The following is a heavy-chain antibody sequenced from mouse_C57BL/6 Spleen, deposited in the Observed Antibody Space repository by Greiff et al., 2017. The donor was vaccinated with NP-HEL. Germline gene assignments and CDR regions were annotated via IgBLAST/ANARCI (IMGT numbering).Heavy chain of an antibody. Sequence: EVQLQQSGAELVRPGASVKLSCTASGFNIKDYYMHWVKQRPEQGLEWIGRIDPEDGDTEYAPKFQGKATMTADTSSNTAYLQLSSLTSEDTAVYYCTTCYYYGSSYVGFDYWGQGTTLTVSS. D-gene: IGHD1-1*01. J-gene: IGHJ2*01. CDR3: TTCYYYGSSYVGFDY. CDR2: IDPEDGDT. V-gene: IGHV14-1*01. CDR1: GFNIKDYY.